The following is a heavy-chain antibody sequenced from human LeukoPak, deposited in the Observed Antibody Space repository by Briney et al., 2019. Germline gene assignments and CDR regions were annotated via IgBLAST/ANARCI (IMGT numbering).Heavy chain of an antibody. CDR3: TARVVTTNEF. CDR2: VKSIRDGGTT. V-gene: IGHV3-15*01. D-gene: IGHD2-21*02. CDR1: GFNFNDAY. J-gene: IGHJ4*02. Sequence: KPGGSLRLSCLGSGFNFNDAYMNWVRHAPGKGLEWVGRVKSIRDGGTTDDTAPVKGRFTISRDDSKRTVYLQMNSLKTEDTAVYFCTARVVTTNEFWGQGTLVTVSS.